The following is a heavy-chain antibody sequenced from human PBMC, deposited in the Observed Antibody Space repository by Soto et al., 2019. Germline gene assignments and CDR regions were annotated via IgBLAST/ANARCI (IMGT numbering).Heavy chain of an antibody. Sequence: SEALSLTCTVSGGSMRSTVYYWGWIRRPPGKGLEWIGSIYYSGSTFDNPSLKSRVTTSVDTSKGQFSLRLSSVTAADTAMYYCARHFMITMPEYYFDYWGQGTLVTVSS. CDR1: GGSMRSTVYY. V-gene: IGHV4-39*01. J-gene: IGHJ4*02. CDR3: ARHFMITMPEYYFDY. D-gene: IGHD3-10*01. CDR2: IYYSGST.